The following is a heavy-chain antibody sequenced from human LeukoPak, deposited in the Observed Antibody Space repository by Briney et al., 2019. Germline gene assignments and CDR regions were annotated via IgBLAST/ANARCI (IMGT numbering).Heavy chain of an antibody. CDR3: ARDLTGAVFDF. CDR2: ITSDGSTT. V-gene: IGHV3-74*01. Sequence: GGSLRLSCSASGFSFSRYWMHWVRQVPGKGLVCVSRITSDGSTTSYADSVRGRFTISRDNAKNTVYLQMNSLRAEDTAVYYCARDLTGAVFDFWGQGTLVTVSS. D-gene: IGHD1-26*01. CDR1: GFSFSRYW. J-gene: IGHJ4*02.